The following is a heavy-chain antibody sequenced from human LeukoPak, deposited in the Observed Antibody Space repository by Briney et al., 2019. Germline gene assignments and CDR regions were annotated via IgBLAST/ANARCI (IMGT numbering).Heavy chain of an antibody. D-gene: IGHD2-2*02. CDR3: ARSSLGYCSSTSCYTFNTEYFQH. CDR2: IKQDGSEK. Sequence: GGSLRLSCAASGFTFSSYWMSWVRQAPGKGLEWVANIKQDGSEKYYVDSVKGRFTISRDNAKNSVYLQMNSLRAEDTAVYYCARSSLGYCSSTSCYTFNTEYFQHWGQGTLVTVSS. V-gene: IGHV3-7*01. CDR1: GFTFSSYW. J-gene: IGHJ1*01.